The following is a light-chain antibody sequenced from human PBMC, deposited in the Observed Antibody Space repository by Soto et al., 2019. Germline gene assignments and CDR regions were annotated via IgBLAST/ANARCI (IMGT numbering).Light chain of an antibody. CDR1: QSVISN. CDR3: QQYNNGPFT. Sequence: EIVMTQSPASLSVSPGERVTLSCRASQSVISNLAWYQQKPGQAPRLLIYGASTRATGIPARFSGRESVTQCTLAISSLQSEDFAIYYCQQYNNGPFTFGGGTKVEIK. J-gene: IGKJ4*01. CDR2: GAS. V-gene: IGKV3-15*01.